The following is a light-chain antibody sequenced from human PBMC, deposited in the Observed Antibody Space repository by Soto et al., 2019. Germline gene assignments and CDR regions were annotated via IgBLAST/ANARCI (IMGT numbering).Light chain of an antibody. J-gene: IGLJ2*01. V-gene: IGLV2-23*03. CDR1: SSDVGSYNL. CDR2: EGS. Sequence: QSVLTRPASVSGSPGQSITISCTGISSDVGSYNLVSWYQQHPGKAPKPMIYEGSKRPSGISNRFSGSKSGNTASLTISGLQAEDEADYYCCSYAGSSTFSVLFGGGTKLTVL. CDR3: CSYAGSSTFSVL.